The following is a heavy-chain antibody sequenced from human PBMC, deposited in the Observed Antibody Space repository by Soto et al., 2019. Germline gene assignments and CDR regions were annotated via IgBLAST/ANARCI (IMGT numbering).Heavy chain of an antibody. D-gene: IGHD1-26*01. V-gene: IGHV3-7*01. Sequence: EVQLVQSGGGLVQPGGSLSLSCAASGFTFSTYWMSWVRQAPGKGLEWVASVKEDGSATSYADSVKGRFTISRDNAKSSLFLQMNSLIVEDTAIYYCAREWAWGQGTLVTVSP. CDR1: GFTFSTYW. J-gene: IGHJ5*02. CDR2: VKEDGSAT. CDR3: AREWA.